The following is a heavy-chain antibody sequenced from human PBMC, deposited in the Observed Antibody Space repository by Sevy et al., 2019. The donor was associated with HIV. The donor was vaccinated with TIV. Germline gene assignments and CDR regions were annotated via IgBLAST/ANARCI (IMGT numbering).Heavy chain of an antibody. D-gene: IGHD4-17*01. Sequence: GGSLRLSCAASGFTFSSYAMSWVRQAPGKGLEWVSAISGSGGSTYYADSVKGRFTISRDNSKNTLYLQMNSLRAEDTAVYYCAKDLPTVTTFSRAYYFDCWGQGTLFTVSS. CDR3: AKDLPTVTTFSRAYYFDC. CDR2: ISGSGGST. V-gene: IGHV3-23*01. J-gene: IGHJ4*02. CDR1: GFTFSSYA.